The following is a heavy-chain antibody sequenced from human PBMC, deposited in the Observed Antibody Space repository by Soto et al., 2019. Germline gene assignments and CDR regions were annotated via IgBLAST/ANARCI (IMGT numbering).Heavy chain of an antibody. CDR1: GYTFTGYY. V-gene: IGHV1-2*04. J-gene: IGHJ3*02. CDR2: INPNSGGK. Sequence: GASVKVSCKASGYTFTGYYMHWVRQAPGQGLEWMGWINPNSGGKKYAQKFQGWVTMTRDTSISTAYMELSRLRSDDTAVYYCARVHSSGYYLGAFDIWGQGTMVTVSS. D-gene: IGHD3-22*01. CDR3: ARVHSSGYYLGAFDI.